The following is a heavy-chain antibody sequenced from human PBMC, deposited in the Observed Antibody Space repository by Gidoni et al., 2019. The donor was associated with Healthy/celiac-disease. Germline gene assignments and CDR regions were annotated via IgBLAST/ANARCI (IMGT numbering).Heavy chain of an antibody. D-gene: IGHD6-13*01. J-gene: IGHJ3*02. Sequence: QVQLVQSGAEVKKPGSSVKVSCKASGGTFSSYAISWVRQAPGQGLEWMGRIIPILGIANYAQKFQGRVTITADKSTSTAYMELSSLRSEDTAVYYCARGFSQQLGNDAFDIWGQGTMVTVSS. CDR1: GGTFSSYA. V-gene: IGHV1-69*04. CDR3: ARGFSQQLGNDAFDI. CDR2: IIPILGIA.